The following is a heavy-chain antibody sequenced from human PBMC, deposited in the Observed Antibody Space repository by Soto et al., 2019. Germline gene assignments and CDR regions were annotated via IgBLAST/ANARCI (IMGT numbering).Heavy chain of an antibody. CDR1: GFSFSTYG. V-gene: IGHV3-23*01. CDR3: VKFRGRAYHYYYMDV. Sequence: DVQLLETGGGLAQRGGSLRLSCAASGFSFSTYGMTLVRQAPGKGLEWVSYGGSGGSTYYADSVKGRFTISRDNSKNTLYLQMNSLRAEDTAVYYCVKFRGRAYHYYYMDVWGNGTTVTVS. CDR2: YGGSGGST. J-gene: IGHJ6*03. D-gene: IGHD3-16*01.